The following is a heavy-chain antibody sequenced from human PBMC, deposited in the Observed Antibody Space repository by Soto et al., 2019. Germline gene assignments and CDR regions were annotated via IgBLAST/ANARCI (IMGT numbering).Heavy chain of an antibody. V-gene: IGHV3-23*01. Sequence: GGYLRLSCVASGFTFSNYAMSWVRQAPGKGLEWVSGISGSGGTTYYADSVKGRFTISRDNSKNTLFLQMNSLRAEDTAVYYCARDLGWFDYYFDYWGQGTLVTVSS. D-gene: IGHD3-10*01. CDR2: ISGSGGTT. J-gene: IGHJ4*02. CDR1: GFTFSNYA. CDR3: ARDLGWFDYYFDY.